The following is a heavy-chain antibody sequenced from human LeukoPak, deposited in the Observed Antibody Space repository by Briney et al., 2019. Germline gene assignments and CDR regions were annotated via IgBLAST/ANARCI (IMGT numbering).Heavy chain of an antibody. CDR3: ARVLLRSCCAFDI. Sequence: PSETLSLTCTVSGGSISSGGYYWSWIRQPPGKGLEWIGYIYYSGSTYYNPSLKSRVTISVDTSKNQFSLKLSSVTAADTAVYYCARVLLRSCCAFDIWGQGTMVTVSS. V-gene: IGHV4-31*03. J-gene: IGHJ3*02. D-gene: IGHD3-10*01. CDR1: GGSISSGGYY. CDR2: IYYSGST.